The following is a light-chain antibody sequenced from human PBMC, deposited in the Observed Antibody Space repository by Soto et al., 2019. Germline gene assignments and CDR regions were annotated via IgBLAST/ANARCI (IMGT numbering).Light chain of an antibody. V-gene: IGLV2-23*01. CDR1: SSDVGTYSL. CDR3: CSYAGSTNFVL. J-gene: IGLJ3*02. CDR2: EGS. Sequence: QSALTQPASVSGSRGQSIIISCTGASSDVGTYSLVSWYQQHPGKAPKLMIYEGSRRPSGVSNRFSGSTSDNTASLTISGLQAEDEADYYCCSYAGSTNFVLFGGGTQLTVL.